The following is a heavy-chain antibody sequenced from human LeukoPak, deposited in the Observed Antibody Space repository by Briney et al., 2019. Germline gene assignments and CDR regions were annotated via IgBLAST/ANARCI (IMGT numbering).Heavy chain of an antibody. Sequence: EASVKVSCKASGYALTSYAMHWVRQAPGQRLERMGRINAGNGNTKYSQKFQGRVTITRDTSASTAYMELSSLRSEDTAVYYCARGSGSYYPYWGQGTLVTVSS. D-gene: IGHD1-26*01. CDR1: GYALTSYA. J-gene: IGHJ4*02. CDR3: ARGSGSYYPY. CDR2: INAGNGNT. V-gene: IGHV1-3*01.